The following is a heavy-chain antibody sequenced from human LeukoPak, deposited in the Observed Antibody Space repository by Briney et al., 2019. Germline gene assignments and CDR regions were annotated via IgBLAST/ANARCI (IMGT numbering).Heavy chain of an antibody. V-gene: IGHV1-2*02. D-gene: IGHD3-10*02. CDR1: GYTFAAYY. CDR3: ARAGSGYYVPDAFDI. CDR2: IRPNSGVT. Sequence: ASVKVSCKASGYTFAAYYMYWVRQAPGQGLEWMGWIRPNSGVTNYTQKFQGRVTMTRDTSINTAYMELSSLTSDDTAVYYCARAGSGYYVPDAFDIWGQGTMVTVSS. J-gene: IGHJ3*02.